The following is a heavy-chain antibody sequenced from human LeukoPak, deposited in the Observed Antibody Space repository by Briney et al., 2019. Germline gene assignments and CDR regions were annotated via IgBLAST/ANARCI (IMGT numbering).Heavy chain of an antibody. Sequence: GGSLRLSCAVSGFTFSTFWMTWVRQAPGKGLEWVGNIKRDGSETYYVASVRGRFTISRDNAKNSLYLQMNSLRAEDTAVYFCARERETYNVYCGQRALVTASS. J-gene: IGHJ4*02. D-gene: IGHD1-1*01. CDR3: ARERETYNVY. CDR2: IKRDGSET. V-gene: IGHV3-7*01. CDR1: GFTFSTFW.